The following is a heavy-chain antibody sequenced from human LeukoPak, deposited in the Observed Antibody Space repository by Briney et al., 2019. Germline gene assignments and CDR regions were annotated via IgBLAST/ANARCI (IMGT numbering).Heavy chain of an antibody. CDR1: GFTFSSYA. CDR2: ISYDGSNK. CDR3: AKRTGRYCSSTSCYDDY. Sequence: PGGSLRLSCAASGFTFSSYAMHWVRQAPGKGLEWVAVISYDGSNKYYADSVKGRFTISRDNSKNTLYLQMNSLRAEDTAVYYCAKRTGRYCSSTSCYDDYWGQGTLVTVSS. D-gene: IGHD2-2*01. V-gene: IGHV3-30-3*02. J-gene: IGHJ4*02.